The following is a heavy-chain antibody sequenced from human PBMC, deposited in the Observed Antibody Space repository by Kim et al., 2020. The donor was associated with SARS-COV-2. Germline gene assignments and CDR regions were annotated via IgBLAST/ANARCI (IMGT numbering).Heavy chain of an antibody. CDR2: ISRSGSNI. CDR1: GFTFRNFE. V-gene: IGHV3-48*03. CDR3: ARDFASGSYDSPDAFDM. D-gene: IGHD3-10*01. Sequence: GGSLRLSCAATGFTFRNFEMNWVRQAPGKGLEWVSYISRSGSNIYYADSVKSRFTISRDNAKNSLYLQMNSLRVEDMAVYYCARDFASGSYDSPDAFDMWGQGTMVTVSS. J-gene: IGHJ3*02.